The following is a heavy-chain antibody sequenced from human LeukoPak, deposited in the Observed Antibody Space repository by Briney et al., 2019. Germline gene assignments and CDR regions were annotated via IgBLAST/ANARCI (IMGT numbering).Heavy chain of an antibody. D-gene: IGHD2-2*01. J-gene: IGHJ5*02. V-gene: IGHV3-48*04. CDR1: GFTFSSYA. Sequence: GGSLRLSCAASGFTFSSYAMNWVRQAPQKGLEWVSYISSSSSTKYYADSVKGRFTISRDNAKNSLSLQLNGLRVEDTAVYYCVRNQGYCSSGSCYLSWGQGTLVTVSS. CDR3: VRNQGYCSSGSCYLS. CDR2: ISSSSSTK.